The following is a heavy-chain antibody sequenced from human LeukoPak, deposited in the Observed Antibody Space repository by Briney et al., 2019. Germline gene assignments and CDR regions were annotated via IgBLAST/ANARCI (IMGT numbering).Heavy chain of an antibody. CDR3: ARQARTECSRTSCYYL. D-gene: IGHD2-2*01. V-gene: IGHV4-4*07. Sequence: SETLSLTCTVSGASISTYYWSWIRQPAGKGLEWIGRMYNTGSTNYNPSLKSRVTMSVDTSKNQLSLRLSSVTAADTAVYYCARQARTECSRTSCYYLWGQGTLVTVSS. CDR1: GASISTYY. CDR2: MYNTGST. J-gene: IGHJ5*02.